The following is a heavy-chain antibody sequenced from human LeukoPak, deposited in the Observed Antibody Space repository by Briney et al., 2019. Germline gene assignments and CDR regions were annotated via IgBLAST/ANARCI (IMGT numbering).Heavy chain of an antibody. D-gene: IGHD3-9*01. CDR1: GGTFNSYA. Sequence: ASVKVSCKASGGTFNSYAISWVRQAPGQGLEWMGRIIPIFGTANYAQKFQGRVTITADKSTSTAYMELSSLRSEDTAVYYRARVDYDILTAYKDYWGQGTLVTVSS. CDR3: ARVDYDILTAYKDY. V-gene: IGHV1-69*06. CDR2: IIPIFGTA. J-gene: IGHJ4*02.